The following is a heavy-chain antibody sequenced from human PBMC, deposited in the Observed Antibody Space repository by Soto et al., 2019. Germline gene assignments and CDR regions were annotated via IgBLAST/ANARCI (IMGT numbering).Heavy chain of an antibody. CDR2: IYYSGST. J-gene: IGHJ6*02. D-gene: IGHD6-13*01. V-gene: IGHV4-59*01. Sequence: SETLSLTCTVSGGSISSYYLSWIRQPPGKGLECIGYIYYSGSTNYNPSLKSRVTISVDTSKNQFSLKLSSATAADTAVYYGASSGSSSSWYGDYYYGMDVWGQGTTVTVSS. CDR3: ASSGSSSSWYGDYYYGMDV. CDR1: GGSISSYY.